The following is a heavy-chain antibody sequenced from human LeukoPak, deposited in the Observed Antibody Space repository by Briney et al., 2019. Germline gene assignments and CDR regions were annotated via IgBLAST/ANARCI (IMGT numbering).Heavy chain of an antibody. Sequence: ASVKVSCKASGYTFTGYYLHWVRQAPGQGLEWMGWINPNSGGTNYAQKFQGRVTMTRDTSTSTAYMELSRLRFDDTAVYYCARVPAAVARGVIITHFDYWGQGTLVTVSS. CDR2: INPNSGGT. CDR3: ARVPAAVARGVIITHFDY. J-gene: IGHJ4*02. V-gene: IGHV1-2*02. D-gene: IGHD3-10*01. CDR1: GYTFTGYY.